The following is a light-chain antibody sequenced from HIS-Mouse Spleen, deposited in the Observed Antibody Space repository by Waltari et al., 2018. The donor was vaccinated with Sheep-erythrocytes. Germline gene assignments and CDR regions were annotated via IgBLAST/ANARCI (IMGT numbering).Light chain of an antibody. Sequence: QSALTQPRSVSGSPGQSVTISCTGTSSDVGGYNYVSWYQQHPGKAPKLMIYDVSKWPSWVPDRFSGSKSGNTASLTISGLQAEDEADYYCCSYAGSYTFWVFGGGTKLTVL. CDR1: SSDVGGYNY. V-gene: IGLV2-11*01. CDR3: CSYAGSYTFWV. CDR2: DVS. J-gene: IGLJ3*02.